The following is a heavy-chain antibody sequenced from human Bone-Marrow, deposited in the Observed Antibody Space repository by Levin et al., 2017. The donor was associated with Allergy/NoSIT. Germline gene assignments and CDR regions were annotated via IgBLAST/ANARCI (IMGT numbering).Heavy chain of an antibody. CDR1: GFTFSSYS. CDR2: ISSSSSTI. V-gene: IGHV3-48*04. J-gene: IGHJ4*02. Sequence: GGSLRLSCAASGFTFSSYSMNWVRQAPGKGLEWVSYISSSSSTIYYADSVKGRFTISRDDAENSLYLQMNSLRAEDTAVYYCARGESGYYFGYWGQGTLVTVSS. CDR3: ARGESGYYFGY. D-gene: IGHD3-3*01.